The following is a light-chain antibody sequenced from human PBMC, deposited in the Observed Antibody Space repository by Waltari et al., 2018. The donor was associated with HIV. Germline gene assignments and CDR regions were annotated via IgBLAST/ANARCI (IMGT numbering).Light chain of an antibody. Sequence: QSALTQPASVSGSPGQSITISCTRTTSDLGEYNYVSWFQHHPAEAPNLIIFEISNRPSGVSTRFSGSKSGNTASLTVSGLQPEDEADYYCSSYTNKYTWVFGGGTKLTVL. CDR2: EIS. V-gene: IGLV2-14*01. J-gene: IGLJ3*02. CDR1: TSDLGEYNY. CDR3: SSYTNKYTWV.